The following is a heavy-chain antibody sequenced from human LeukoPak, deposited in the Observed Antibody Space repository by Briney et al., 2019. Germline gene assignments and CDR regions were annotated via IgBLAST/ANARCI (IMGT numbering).Heavy chain of an antibody. Sequence: SQTLSLTCTVSGGSISSGSYYWSWIRQPAGKGLEWIGRIYTSGSTNYNPSLKSRVTISVDTSKNQFSLKLSSVTAADTAVYYCARDGDYEGPDYWGQGTLVTVSS. D-gene: IGHD2-21*01. V-gene: IGHV4-61*02. CDR2: IYTSGST. CDR3: ARDGDYEGPDY. CDR1: GGSISSGSYY. J-gene: IGHJ4*02.